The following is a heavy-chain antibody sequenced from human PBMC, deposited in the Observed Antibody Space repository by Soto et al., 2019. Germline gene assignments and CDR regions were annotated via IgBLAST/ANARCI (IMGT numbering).Heavy chain of an antibody. V-gene: IGHV4-59*01. CDR2: IYYSGST. J-gene: IGHJ6*03. CDR1: GGSISSYY. Sequence: SETLCLTCTVSGGSISSYYWSWIRQPPGKGLEWIGYIYYSGSTNYNPSLKSRVTISVDTSKNQFSLKLSSVTAADTAVYYCARAGGYDYIWGSYPYYYYYMDVWGKGTTVTVSS. CDR3: ARAGGYDYIWGSYPYYYYYMDV. D-gene: IGHD3-16*02.